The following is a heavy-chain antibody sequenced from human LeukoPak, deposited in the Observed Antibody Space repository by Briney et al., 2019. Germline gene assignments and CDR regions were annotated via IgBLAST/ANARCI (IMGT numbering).Heavy chain of an antibody. D-gene: IGHD3-16*01. J-gene: IGHJ4*02. CDR3: VKIVMAGGYFDY. CDR2: ISSNGATT. V-gene: IGHV3-64*05. Sequence: VGSLRLSCSASGFTFSSYAMHWVRQAPGKGLEYVSAISSNGATTYYADSVKGRFTISRDNSKNTLYFQMSSLRPEDTAVYYCVKIVMAGGYFDYWGQGTLVTVSS. CDR1: GFTFSSYA.